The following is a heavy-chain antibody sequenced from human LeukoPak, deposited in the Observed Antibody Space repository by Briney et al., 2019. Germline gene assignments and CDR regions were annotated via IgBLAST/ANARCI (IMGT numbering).Heavy chain of an antibody. J-gene: IGHJ4*02. D-gene: IGHD1-26*01. CDR2: IYPGDSDT. CDR1: GYRFTSYW. CDR3: ARLEEHLTPEDY. V-gene: IGHV5-51*01. Sequence: GESLKISCKGSGYRFTSYWIGWVRQMPGKGLEWMGIIYPGDSDTRYSPSFQGQVTISADRSISTAYLQWSSLKASDTVMYYCARLEEHLTPEDYWGQGTLVTVSS.